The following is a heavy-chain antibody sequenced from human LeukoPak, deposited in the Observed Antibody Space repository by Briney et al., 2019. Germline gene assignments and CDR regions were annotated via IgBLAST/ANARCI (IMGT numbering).Heavy chain of an antibody. CDR2: IFSSGST. Sequence: SETLSLTCTVSGGSITGYYWSWIRQPPGKGLEWVGYIFSSGSTNYNPSLKSRVTISLDTSKSQFSLKLISVTASNTAVYYCARLTKFLTTYYPTPWGQGTLVTVSS. J-gene: IGHJ5*02. CDR3: ARLTKFLTTYYPTP. V-gene: IGHV4-59*08. CDR1: GGSITGYY. D-gene: IGHD2/OR15-2a*01.